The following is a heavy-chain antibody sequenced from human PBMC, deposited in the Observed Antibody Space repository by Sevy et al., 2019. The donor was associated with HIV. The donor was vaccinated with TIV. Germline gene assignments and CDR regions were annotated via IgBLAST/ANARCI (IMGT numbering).Heavy chain of an antibody. V-gene: IGHV3-49*03. CDR1: GFTFDDYA. J-gene: IGHJ4*02. CDR3: TRGLAMADTPEYYFDY. Sequence: GGSLRLSCTTSGFTFDDYAMSWFRQAPGKGLEWVAFITRNSYEAYGGTTDYGASVKGRFIISRDDSKSIAYLQMNSLKTEDTGVYYCTRGLAMADTPEYYFDYWGQGTLVTVSS. CDR2: ITRNSYEAYGGTT. D-gene: IGHD5-18*01.